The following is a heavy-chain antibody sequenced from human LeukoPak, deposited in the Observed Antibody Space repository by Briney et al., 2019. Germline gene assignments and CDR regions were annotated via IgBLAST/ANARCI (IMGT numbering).Heavy chain of an antibody. V-gene: IGHV3-21*01. CDR2: ISSSSSYI. CDR1: GFTFGSYS. CDR3: ARDYGDYVGAFDI. D-gene: IGHD4-17*01. J-gene: IGHJ3*02. Sequence: GGSLRLSCAASGFTFGSYSMNWVRQAPGKGLEWVSSISSSSSYIYYADSVKGRFTISRDNAKNSLYLQMNSLRAEDTAVYYCARDYGDYVGAFDIWGQGTMVTVSS.